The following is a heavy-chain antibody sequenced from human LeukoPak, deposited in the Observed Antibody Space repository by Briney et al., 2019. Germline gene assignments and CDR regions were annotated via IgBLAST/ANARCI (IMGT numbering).Heavy chain of an antibody. J-gene: IGHJ4*02. V-gene: IGHV3-66*04. Sequence: GGSLRPSCAASGFTVSSNYMSWVRQAPGKGLEWVSVIYSGGSTYYADSVKGRFTISRDNSKNTLYLQMNSLRAEDTAVYYCARLVAYGSGSYFDYRGQGTLVTVSS. D-gene: IGHD3-10*01. CDR1: GFTVSSNY. CDR3: ARLVAYGSGSYFDY. CDR2: IYSGGST.